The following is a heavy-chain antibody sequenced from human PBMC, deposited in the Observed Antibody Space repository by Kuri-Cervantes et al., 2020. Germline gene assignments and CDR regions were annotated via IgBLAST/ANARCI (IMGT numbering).Heavy chain of an antibody. Sequence: ASVKVSCKASGYTFTSYAMHWVRQAPGQRLEWMGWINAGNGNTKYSQKFQGRVTITTDESTSTAHMELSSLRSEDTAVYYCARDVFLGAVAGGVWFDPWGQGTLVTVSS. CDR1: GYTFTSYA. V-gene: IGHV1-3*01. CDR2: INAGNGNT. CDR3: ARDVFLGAVAGGVWFDP. D-gene: IGHD6-19*01. J-gene: IGHJ5*02.